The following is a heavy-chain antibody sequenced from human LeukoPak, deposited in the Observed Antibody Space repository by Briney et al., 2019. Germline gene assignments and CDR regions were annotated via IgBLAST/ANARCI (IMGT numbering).Heavy chain of an antibody. CDR3: ARGHWGLDY. J-gene: IGHJ4*02. D-gene: IGHD7-27*01. Sequence: GGSLRLSCAVSGFTFSDHYMTWIRQAPGKGLEYISYLSNRGSDIFYADSVKGRFSTSRDNAKNSLYLQMNSLRVEDTAMYYCARGHWGLDYWGQGTLVTVSS. V-gene: IGHV3-11*01. CDR2: LSNRGSDI. CDR1: GFTFSDHY.